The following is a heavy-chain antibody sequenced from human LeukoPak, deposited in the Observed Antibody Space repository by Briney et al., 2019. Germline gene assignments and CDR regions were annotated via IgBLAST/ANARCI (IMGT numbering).Heavy chain of an antibody. D-gene: IGHD1-26*01. Sequence: ASVKVSCKASGYTFTSYYIHWVRQAPGQGLEWMGRINPNSGGTKDIQKFQGRVTMTRDTSISTAYMELSRLRSDDTAEYYCAREAGGSYSYHFDYWGQGTLVTVSS. CDR1: GYTFTSYY. CDR3: AREAGGSYSYHFDY. V-gene: IGHV1-2*06. CDR2: INPNSGGT. J-gene: IGHJ4*02.